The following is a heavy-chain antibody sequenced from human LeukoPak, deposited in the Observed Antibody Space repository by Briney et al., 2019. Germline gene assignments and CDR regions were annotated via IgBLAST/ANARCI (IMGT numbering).Heavy chain of an antibody. CDR1: GGSMSSGDYS. V-gene: IGHV4-30-2*01. Sequence: SETLSLTCAVSGGSMSSGDYSWSWIRQPPGKGLEWIGFIYHSGSTYYNPSLKSRVTISVDRSRNQFSLKLSSVTAADTAVYYCARDPLWFGESYFDLWGRGTLVTVSS. CDR3: ARDPLWFGESYFDL. J-gene: IGHJ2*01. D-gene: IGHD3-10*01. CDR2: IYHSGST.